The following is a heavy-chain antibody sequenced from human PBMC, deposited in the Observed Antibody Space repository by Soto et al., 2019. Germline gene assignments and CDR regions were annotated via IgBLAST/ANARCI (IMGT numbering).Heavy chain of an antibody. V-gene: IGHV4-59*08. J-gene: IGHJ6*03. CDR1: GGSISSYY. CDR3: ARSYSNPSSYCDYCYYMDV. D-gene: IGHD2-15*01. CDR2: IYYSGST. Sequence: SETLSLTCTVSGGSISSYYWSWIRQPPGKGLEWIGYIYYSGSTNYNPSLKSRVTISVDTSKNQFSLKLSSVTAADTAVYYCARSYSNPSSYCDYCYYMDVWGKRTTVPVSS.